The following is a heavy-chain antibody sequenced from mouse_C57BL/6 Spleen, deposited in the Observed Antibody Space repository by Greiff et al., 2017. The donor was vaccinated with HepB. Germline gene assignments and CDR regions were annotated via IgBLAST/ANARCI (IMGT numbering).Heavy chain of an antibody. D-gene: IGHD4-1*01. V-gene: IGHV5-17*01. CDR1: GFTFSDYG. CDR2: ISSGSSTI. Sequence: DVKLVESGGGLVKPGGSLKLSCAASGFTFSDYGMHWVRQAPEKGLEWVAYISSGSSTIYYADTVKGRFTISRDNAKNTLFLQMTSLRSEDTAMYYCARRWDVHFDYWGQGTTLTVSS. CDR3: ARRWDVHFDY. J-gene: IGHJ2*01.